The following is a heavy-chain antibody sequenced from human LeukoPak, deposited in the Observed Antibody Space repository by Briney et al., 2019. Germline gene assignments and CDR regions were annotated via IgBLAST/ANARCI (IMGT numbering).Heavy chain of an antibody. J-gene: IGHJ4*02. D-gene: IGHD6-13*01. CDR3: ARQAIAAGPNSFDY. CDR2: IYPGDADV. CDR1: GYSFTTYW. V-gene: IGHV5-51*01. Sequence: GESLKISCKASGYSFTTYWISWVRQMPGKDLEWMALIYPGDADVRYSLSFQGQVTISADTSISTAYLQWSSLKASDTAMYYCARQAIAAGPNSFDYWGQGTLVTVSS.